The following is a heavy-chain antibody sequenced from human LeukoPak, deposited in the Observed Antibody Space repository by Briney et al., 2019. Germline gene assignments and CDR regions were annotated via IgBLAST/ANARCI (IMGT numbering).Heavy chain of an antibody. Sequence: SETLPLTCAVYGGSFSGYYWSWIRQPPGKGLEWIGEINHSGSTNYNPSLKSRVTISVDTSKNQFSLKLSSVTAADTAVYYCARGRLRVAVAGTRYFDLWGRGTLVTVSS. CDR1: GGSFSGYY. J-gene: IGHJ2*01. V-gene: IGHV4-34*01. CDR3: ARGRLRVAVAGTRYFDL. CDR2: INHSGST. D-gene: IGHD6-19*01.